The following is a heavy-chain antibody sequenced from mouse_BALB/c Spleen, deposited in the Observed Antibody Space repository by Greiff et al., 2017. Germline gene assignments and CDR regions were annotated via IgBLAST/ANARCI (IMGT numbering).Heavy chain of an antibody. CDR2: ISYSGST. CDR1: GYSITSDYA. J-gene: IGHJ4*01. CDR3: AREGNPGGY. Sequence: DVKLQESGPGLVKPSQSLSLTCTVTGYSITSDYAWNWIRQFPGNKLEWMGYISYSGSTSYNPSLKSRISITRDTSKNQFFLQLNSVTTEDTATYYCAREGNPGGYWGQGTSVTVSS. V-gene: IGHV3-2*02.